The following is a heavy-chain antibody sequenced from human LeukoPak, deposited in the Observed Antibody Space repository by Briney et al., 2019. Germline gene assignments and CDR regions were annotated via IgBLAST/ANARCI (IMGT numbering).Heavy chain of an antibody. Sequence: ASVKVSCKASGYTFTSYAMHWVRQAPGQRLEWMGWINAGNGNTKYSQKFQGRVTMTTDTSTSTAYMELRSLRSDDTAVYYCARDSLRMVRGVIEDWGQGTLVTVSS. V-gene: IGHV1-3*01. CDR1: GYTFTSYA. CDR3: ARDSLRMVRGVIED. CDR2: INAGNGNT. J-gene: IGHJ4*02. D-gene: IGHD3-10*01.